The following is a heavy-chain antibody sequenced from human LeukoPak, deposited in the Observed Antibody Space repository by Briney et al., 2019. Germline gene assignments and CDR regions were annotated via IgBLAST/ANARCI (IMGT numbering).Heavy chain of an antibody. D-gene: IGHD1-7*01. CDR3: ARLITGTTTSFDI. V-gene: IGHV4-4*07. Sequence: SETLSLTCSVSGGSISGYYWTWIRQPAGKGLEWIGRVYTSGSTHYNPSLKTRLTMSVDTSKNQFSLKLSSVTAADTAVYYCARLITGTTTSFDIWGQGTMVTVSS. CDR2: VYTSGST. J-gene: IGHJ3*02. CDR1: GGSISGYY.